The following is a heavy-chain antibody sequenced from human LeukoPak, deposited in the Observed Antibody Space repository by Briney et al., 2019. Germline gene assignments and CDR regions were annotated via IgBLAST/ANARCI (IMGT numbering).Heavy chain of an antibody. D-gene: IGHD3-22*01. CDR3: ARYYYDSSGYPSPLDY. J-gene: IGHJ4*02. CDR2: INPSGGST. V-gene: IGHV1-46*01. Sequence: ASVKVSCKASGYTFTSYYMHWVRQAPGQGLEWMGIINPSGGSTSYAQKFQGRVTMTRDMSTSTVYMELSSLRSEDTAVYYCARYYYDSSGYPSPLDYWGQGTLVTVSS. CDR1: GYTFTSYY.